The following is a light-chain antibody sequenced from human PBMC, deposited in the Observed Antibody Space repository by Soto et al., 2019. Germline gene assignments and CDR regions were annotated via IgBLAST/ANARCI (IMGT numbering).Light chain of an antibody. V-gene: IGKV1-5*03. CDR1: QTISSW. J-gene: IGKJ1*01. Sequence: DIQMTQSPSTLSGSVGDRVTITCRASQTISSWLAWYQQKRGKAPKLXIYKASTLKSGVPSRFSGSGSGTEFTLTISSLQPDDFATDYCQHYNSYTEAFGQGTKVDIK. CDR2: KAS. CDR3: QHYNSYTEA.